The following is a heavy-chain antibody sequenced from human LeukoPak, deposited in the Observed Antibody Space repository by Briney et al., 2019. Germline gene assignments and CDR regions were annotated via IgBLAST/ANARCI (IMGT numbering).Heavy chain of an antibody. CDR3: AKDRAEWELLFFDY. Sequence: GGSLRLSCAASGFTVSSNYMSWVRQAPGKGLEWVSVIYSGGSTYYADSVRGRFTISRDNSKNTLYLQMNSLRAEDTAVYYCAKDRAEWELLFFDYWGQGTLVTVSS. D-gene: IGHD1-26*01. CDR1: GFTVSSNY. CDR2: IYSGGST. J-gene: IGHJ4*02. V-gene: IGHV3-53*05.